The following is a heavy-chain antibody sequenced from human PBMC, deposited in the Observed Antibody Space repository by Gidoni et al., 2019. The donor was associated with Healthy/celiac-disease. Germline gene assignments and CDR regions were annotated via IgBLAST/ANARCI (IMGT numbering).Heavy chain of an antibody. Sequence: PGKGLEWVGFIRSKAYGGTTEYAESVKGRFTISRDEYKSIAYLQMNSLKTEDTAVYYCTMGRRGIAVAGNYYYGMDVWGQGTTVTVSS. V-gene: IGHV3-49*02. CDR2: IRSKAYGGTT. D-gene: IGHD6-19*01. CDR3: TMGRRGIAVAGNYYYGMDV. J-gene: IGHJ6*02.